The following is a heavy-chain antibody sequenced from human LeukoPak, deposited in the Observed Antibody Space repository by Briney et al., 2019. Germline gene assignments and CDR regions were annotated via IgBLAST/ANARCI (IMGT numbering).Heavy chain of an antibody. D-gene: IGHD4-11*01. CDR1: GFAFNSYT. J-gene: IGHJ6*03. CDR2: ITSRSSHI. V-gene: IGHV3-21*01. Sequence: GGSLRLSCEASGFAFNSYTITWVRQAPGKGLESVSSITSRSSHIYIADSVKGRFTISRDNAKNSLFLQMSSLRVEDTAVYYCARVAQGATTENYFYYYMDVWGKGTTVTVSS. CDR3: ARVAQGATTENYFYYYMDV.